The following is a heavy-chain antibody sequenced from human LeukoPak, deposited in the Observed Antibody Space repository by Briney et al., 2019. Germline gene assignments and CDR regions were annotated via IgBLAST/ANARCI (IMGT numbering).Heavy chain of an antibody. D-gene: IGHD2-21*01. CDR3: ASFYQAYYFDY. CDR1: GGSISSYY. V-gene: IGHV4-59*08. J-gene: IGHJ4*02. Sequence: KTSETLSLTCTVSGGSISSYYWSWIRQPPGKGLEWIGYIYYSGSTKYNPSLKSRVTISVDTSKNQISLKLSSVTAADTAVYYCASFYQAYYFDYWGQGTLVTVSS. CDR2: IYYSGST.